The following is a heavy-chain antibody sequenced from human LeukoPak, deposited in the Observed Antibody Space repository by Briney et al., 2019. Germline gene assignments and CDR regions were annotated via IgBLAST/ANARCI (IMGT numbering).Heavy chain of an antibody. V-gene: IGHV4-4*02. Sequence: PSGTLSLTCAVSGGSIRSSNWWSWVRQPPGKGLEWIGEIYHSGSTNYNPSLKSRVTISVDTSKNQFSLKLSSVTAPDTAVYYCVRHGTQKYVADYWGQGTLVTVSS. D-gene: IGHD1-1*01. CDR3: VRHGTQKYVADY. CDR1: GGSIRSSNW. CDR2: IYHSGST. J-gene: IGHJ4*02.